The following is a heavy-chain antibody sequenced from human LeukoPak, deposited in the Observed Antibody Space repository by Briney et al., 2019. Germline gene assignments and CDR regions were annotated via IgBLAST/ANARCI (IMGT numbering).Heavy chain of an antibody. J-gene: IGHJ4*02. CDR2: LHYSGIT. V-gene: IGHV4-59*01. CDR1: GDSISTYS. Sequence: PSETLSLTCTVSGDSISTYSWSWIRQPPGKGLEWIGHLHYSGITYYNPSLKSRVTISADTSRNQFSLRLTSVTAADTAVYYCARGVPNCSRTSCYFNYWGQGTLVTVSS. CDR3: ARGVPNCSRTSCYFNY. D-gene: IGHD2-2*01.